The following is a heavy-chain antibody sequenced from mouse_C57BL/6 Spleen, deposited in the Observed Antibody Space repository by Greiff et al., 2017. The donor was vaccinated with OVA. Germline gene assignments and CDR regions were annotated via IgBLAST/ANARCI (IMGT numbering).Heavy chain of an antibody. J-gene: IGHJ4*01. CDR1: GYTFTDYN. Sequence: EVQLQQSGPELVKPGASVKMSCKASGYTFTDYNMHWVKQSHGKSLEWIGYINPNNGGTSYNQKFKGKATLTVNKSSSTAYMELRSLTSEDSAVYYCARVGYYPYYAMDDWGKGTSVTVSS. CDR3: ARVGYYPYYAMDD. CDR2: INPNNGGT. V-gene: IGHV1-22*01. D-gene: IGHD2-3*01.